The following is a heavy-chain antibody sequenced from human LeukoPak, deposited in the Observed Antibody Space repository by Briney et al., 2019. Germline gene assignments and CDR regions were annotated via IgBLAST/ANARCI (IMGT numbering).Heavy chain of an antibody. D-gene: IGHD3-16*02. J-gene: IGHJ3*02. CDR3: ARDIAPFDI. V-gene: IGHV4-34*01. Sequence: SETLSLTCAVYGGSFSGYYWSWIRQPPGKGLEWIGEINHSGSTNYNPSLKSRVTISVDTSKNQFSLKLSSVTAADTAVYYCARDIAPFDIWGQGTMVTVSS. CDR1: GGSFSGYY. CDR2: INHSGST.